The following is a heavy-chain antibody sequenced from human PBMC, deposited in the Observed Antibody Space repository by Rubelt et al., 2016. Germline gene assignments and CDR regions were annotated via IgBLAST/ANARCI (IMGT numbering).Heavy chain of an antibody. CDR1: GGSMHSYY. D-gene: IGHD2-2*01. J-gene: IGHJ4*02. V-gene: IGHV4-59*01. CDR3: AGFSPAVDY. Sequence: QVQLQQWGAGLLKPSETLSLTCTVSGGSMHSYYWSWIRQSPGKGLEWIGYIYYTGSSNYNPSLQSRVAISLDTSKNPFSLKLRAVTAADTAVYFCAGFSPAVDYWGQGTLVTVSS. CDR2: IYYTGSS.